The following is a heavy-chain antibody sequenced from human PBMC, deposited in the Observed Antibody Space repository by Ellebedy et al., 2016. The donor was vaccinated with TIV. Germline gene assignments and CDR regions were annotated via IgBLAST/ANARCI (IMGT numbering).Heavy chain of an antibody. CDR1: GYTFTGYY. D-gene: IGHD5-18*01. CDR3: ARDFTRSYGYYFDY. Sequence: AASVKVSCKASGYTFTGYYMHWVRQAPGQGLEWMGWINPNSGVTNYAQKFQGWVTMTRDTSISAAYMELSRLRSDDTAVYYCARDFTRSYGYYFDYWGQGTLVTVSS. J-gene: IGHJ4*02. CDR2: INPNSGVT. V-gene: IGHV1-2*04.